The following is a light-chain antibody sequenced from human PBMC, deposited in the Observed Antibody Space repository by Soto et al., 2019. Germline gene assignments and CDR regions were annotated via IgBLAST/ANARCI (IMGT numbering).Light chain of an antibody. Sequence: EIQMTQSPSSLSASVGDRVTITCRASQTIYNNLAWYQQKPGNDPTLLISAASSLQSGVPSRCSGSGSGTDLTLTSSSLQPEDVETYYCQDCSAVPTFGGGTKVEI. CDR2: AAS. CDR3: QDCSAVPT. CDR1: QTIYNN. V-gene: IGKV1-27*01. J-gene: IGKJ4*01.